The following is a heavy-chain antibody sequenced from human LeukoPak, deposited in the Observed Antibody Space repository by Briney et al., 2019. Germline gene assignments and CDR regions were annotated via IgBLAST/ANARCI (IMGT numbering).Heavy chain of an antibody. V-gene: IGHV4-30-4*08. CDR1: GGSFTSGNNY. J-gene: IGHJ5*02. Sequence: SQTLSVTCTVSGGSFTSGNNYWNWIRQSPGKGLEWIGFIYSGGRTNYNPFLRSRVVISADTSKNQISLRVDSMTAADTAVYYCVKAPTVAGSYGWFDPWGQGTLVTVSS. CDR3: VKAPTVAGSYGWFDP. D-gene: IGHD6-19*01. CDR2: IYSGGRT.